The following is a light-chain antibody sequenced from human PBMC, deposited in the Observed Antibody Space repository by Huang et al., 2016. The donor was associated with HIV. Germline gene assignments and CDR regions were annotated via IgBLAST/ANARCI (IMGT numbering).Light chain of an antibody. V-gene: IGKV3-20*01. J-gene: IGKJ1*01. CDR2: GAA. CDR1: QSVSSQY. CDR3: QQYGSAPPRT. Sequence: EIVLTQSPGTLSLSPGERATLSCRASQSVSSQYLAWYQQKPGQAPRLLIYGAASRATGIPDRFGGSGSGTDFNLFISRLVPEDIALYYCQQYGSAPPRTFGQGTKVEIK.